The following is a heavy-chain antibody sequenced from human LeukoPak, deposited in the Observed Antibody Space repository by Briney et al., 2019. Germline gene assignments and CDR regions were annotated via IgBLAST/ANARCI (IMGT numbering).Heavy chain of an antibody. Sequence: ASVKVSCKASGYTFTGYYMHWVRQAPGQGLEWMGWINPNSGGTNYAQKFQGRVTMTRDTSISTAYMELSRLRSDDTAVYYCAKITPGDYARERFNWFDPWGQGTLVTVSS. CDR3: AKITPGDYARERFNWFDP. CDR1: GYTFTGYY. J-gene: IGHJ5*02. D-gene: IGHD4-17*01. CDR2: INPNSGGT. V-gene: IGHV1-2*02.